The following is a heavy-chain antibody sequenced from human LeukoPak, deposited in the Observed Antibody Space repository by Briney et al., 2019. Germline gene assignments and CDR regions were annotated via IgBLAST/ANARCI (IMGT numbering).Heavy chain of an antibody. Sequence: GGSLRLSCAASGFTFDDYGMSWVRQAPGKGLEWVSGINWNGGSTGYADSVKGRFTVSRDNAKNSLYLQMNSLRAEDTALYYCARDTNYYDSSGHPNYYYYYMDVWGKGTTVTVSS. V-gene: IGHV3-20*04. CDR2: INWNGGST. J-gene: IGHJ6*03. CDR3: ARDTNYYDSSGHPNYYYYYMDV. D-gene: IGHD3-22*01. CDR1: GFTFDDYG.